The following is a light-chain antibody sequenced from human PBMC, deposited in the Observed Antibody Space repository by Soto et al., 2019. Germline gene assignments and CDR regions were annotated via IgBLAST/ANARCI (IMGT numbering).Light chain of an antibody. J-gene: IGKJ5*01. CDR3: QQTYTTPEIT. V-gene: IGKV1-39*01. CDR1: QRISSW. CDR2: GAS. Sequence: DIQMTQSPSTLSASIGDRVTITCRASQRISSWLAWYQQKPGKAPNLLVYGASYLKSGVPTRFSGSGSGTDFTLTISSLQPEDFAIYYCQQTYTTPEITFGQGTRLEIK.